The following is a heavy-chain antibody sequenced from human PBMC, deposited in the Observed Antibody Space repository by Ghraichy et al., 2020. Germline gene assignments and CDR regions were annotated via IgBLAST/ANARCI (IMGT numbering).Heavy chain of an antibody. V-gene: IGHV4-31*03. CDR1: GGSISSGGYY. J-gene: IGHJ6*02. Sequence: SQTLSLTCTVSGGSISSGGYYWSWIRQHPGKGLEWIGYIYYSGSTYYNPSLKSRVTISVDTSKNQFSLKLSSVTAADTAVYYCVGQGVRYFDWLPESYGMDVWGQGTTVTVSS. CDR3: VGQGVRYFDWLPESYGMDV. D-gene: IGHD3-9*01. CDR2: IYYSGST.